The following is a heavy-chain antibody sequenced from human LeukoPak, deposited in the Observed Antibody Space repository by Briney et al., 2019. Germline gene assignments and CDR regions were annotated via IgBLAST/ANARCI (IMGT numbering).Heavy chain of an antibody. J-gene: IGHJ6*04. Sequence: SETLSLTCAVYGGSFSGYYWSWIRQPPGKGLEWIGEINHSGSTNYNPSLKSRVTISVDTSKNQLSLKLSSVTAADTAVYYCARGPYDILTGPIGMDVWGKGTTVTVSS. CDR2: INHSGST. CDR3: ARGPYDILTGPIGMDV. CDR1: GGSFSGYY. V-gene: IGHV4-34*01. D-gene: IGHD3-9*01.